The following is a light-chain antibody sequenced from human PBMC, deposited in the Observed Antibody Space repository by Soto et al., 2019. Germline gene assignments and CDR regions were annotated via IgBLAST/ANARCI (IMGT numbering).Light chain of an antibody. CDR3: ASWDDMLSGPV. CDR1: RSNIGSNT. J-gene: IGLJ2*01. CDR2: RTD. V-gene: IGLV1-44*01. Sequence: QSVLTQPPSASGAPGQRVTISCSGSRSNIGSNTVHWYQQFPGTAPRLLVYRTDHRPSGVPDRFSGSKSGTSASLAISGLQSEDESYYDCASWDDMLSGPVLGGGTKLTVL.